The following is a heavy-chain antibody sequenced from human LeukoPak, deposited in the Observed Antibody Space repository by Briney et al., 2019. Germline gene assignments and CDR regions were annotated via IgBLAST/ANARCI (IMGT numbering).Heavy chain of an antibody. J-gene: IGHJ5*02. Sequence: GGSLRLSCAASGFTFDDYAMHWVRQAPGKGLEWVPGISWNSGSIGYADSVKGRFTISRDNAKNSLYLQMNSLRAEDTALYYCAKDSRFLVTGEFDPWGQGTLVTVSS. CDR3: AKDSRFLVTGEFDP. CDR2: ISWNSGSI. CDR1: GFTFDDYA. V-gene: IGHV3-9*01. D-gene: IGHD3-3*01.